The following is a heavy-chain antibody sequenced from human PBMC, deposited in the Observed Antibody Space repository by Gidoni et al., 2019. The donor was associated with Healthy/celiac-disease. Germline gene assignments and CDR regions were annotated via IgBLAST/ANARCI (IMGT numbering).Heavy chain of an antibody. J-gene: IGHJ4*02. V-gene: IGHV3-20*04. CDR2: INWNGGST. CDR3: ARDPLPMKDIVATVTYFDY. Sequence: EVQLVESGGGVVRPGGSLRLSCAASGFTFDDYGMSWVRQAPGKGPEWVSGINWNGGSTGYADSVKGRFTISRDNAKNSLYLQMNSLRAEDTALYYCARDPLPMKDIVATVTYFDYWGQGTLVTVSS. CDR1: GFTFDDYG. D-gene: IGHD5-12*01.